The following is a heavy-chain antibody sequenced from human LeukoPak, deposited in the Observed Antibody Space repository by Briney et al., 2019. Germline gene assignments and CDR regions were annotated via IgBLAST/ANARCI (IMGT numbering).Heavy chain of an antibody. V-gene: IGHV4-39*07. CDR3: ARGPDYYGSGSYSSQNYYYMDV. CDR1: GGSISSSSYY. CDR2: IYHSGST. D-gene: IGHD3-10*01. J-gene: IGHJ6*03. Sequence: SETLSLTCTVSGGSISSSSYYWGWIRQPPGKGLESIGSIYHSGSTYYNPSLKSRVTIAVETSKNQFSLKLSSVTAADTAVYYCARGPDYYGSGSYSSQNYYYMDVWGKGTTVTVSS.